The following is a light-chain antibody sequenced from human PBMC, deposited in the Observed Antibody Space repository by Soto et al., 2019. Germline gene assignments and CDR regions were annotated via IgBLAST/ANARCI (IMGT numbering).Light chain of an antibody. CDR1: QSLLHSNGYNY. J-gene: IGKJ4*01. CDR3: MQALQTRLT. Sequence: DIVMTQSPLSLPVTPGEPASISCRSSQSLLHSNGYNYLDWYLQMPGQSPQLLIYLGSNRASGVPDRFSGSGSGTDFTLKISRVEAEDVGVYYCMQALQTRLTFGGGTKVEIK. CDR2: LGS. V-gene: IGKV2-28*01.